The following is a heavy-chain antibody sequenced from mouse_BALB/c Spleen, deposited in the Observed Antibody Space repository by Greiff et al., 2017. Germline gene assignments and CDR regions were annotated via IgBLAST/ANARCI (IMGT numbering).Heavy chain of an antibody. CDR2: IRNKANGYTT. D-gene: IGHD2-14*01. CDR1: GFTFTDYY. V-gene: IGHV7-3*02. Sequence: EVKLVESGGGLVQPGGSLRLSCATSGFTFTDYYMSWVRQPPGKALEWLGFIRNKANGYTTEYSASVKGRFTISSDNSHSILYLQMNTLRAEDSATYYCARDTAYYRYDAMDYWGQGTSVTVSS. CDR3: ARDTAYYRYDAMDY. J-gene: IGHJ4*01.